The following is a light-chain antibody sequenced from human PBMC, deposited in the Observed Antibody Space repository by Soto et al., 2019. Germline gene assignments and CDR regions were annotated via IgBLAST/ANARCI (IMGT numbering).Light chain of an antibody. CDR2: DAS. V-gene: IGKV3-11*01. Sequence: EIVMTQSPGTLSGSPGERATLSCRASQSVSSYLAWYQQKPGQAPRLLIYDASNTATGIPARFSGSGSGTDFTLTISSLEPEDFAVYYCQQRSNWPTFGQGTRREI. J-gene: IGKJ5*01. CDR3: QQRSNWPT. CDR1: QSVSSY.